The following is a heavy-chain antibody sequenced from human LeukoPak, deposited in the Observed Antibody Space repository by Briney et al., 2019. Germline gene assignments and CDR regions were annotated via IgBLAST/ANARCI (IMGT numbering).Heavy chain of an antibody. CDR1: GFIFSDYP. Sequence: PGGSLWLSCAASGFIFSDYPMSWIRQAPGKGLEWLSYTRVSDNNLYYADSVKGRFTISRDNAQTSLYLQMNSLRAEDTAVYYCARRIMGTTGHAFDFWGQGTMVTVSS. J-gene: IGHJ3*01. CDR3: ARRIMGTTGHAFDF. D-gene: IGHD2-8*01. V-gene: IGHV3-11*01. CDR2: TRVSDNNL.